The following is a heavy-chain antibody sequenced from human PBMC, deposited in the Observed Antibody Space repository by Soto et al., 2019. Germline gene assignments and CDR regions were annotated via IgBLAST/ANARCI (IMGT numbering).Heavy chain of an antibody. CDR2: ISYDGNNK. J-gene: IGHJ4*02. CDR1: GFTFSTYG. CDR3: AKRDDYGGEFDY. Sequence: GGSLRLSCVASGFTFSTYGMHWVRQAPGKGLEWVALISYDGNNKWYADSVKGRFTISRDSSKNTLFLQMNNLRVEDTAVYYCAKRDDYGGEFDYWGQGTLVTVSS. D-gene: IGHD4-17*01. V-gene: IGHV3-30*18.